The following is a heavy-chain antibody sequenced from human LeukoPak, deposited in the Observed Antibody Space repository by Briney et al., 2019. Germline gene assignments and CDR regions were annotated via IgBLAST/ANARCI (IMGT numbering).Heavy chain of an antibody. CDR2: MSYEGFSK. Sequence: PGGSLRLSCVASGIAFSNAIMHCVRQAPGKGLEWGSAMSYEGFSKYYADSMKGRLTISRDDSKNTVYLQMTTLKPEATAVYYCARDGPTSGYSGTFDVWGHGTTVAVS. D-gene: IGHD3-22*01. V-gene: IGHV3-30*04. CDR1: GIAFSNAI. J-gene: IGHJ3*01. CDR3: ARDGPTSGYSGTFDV.